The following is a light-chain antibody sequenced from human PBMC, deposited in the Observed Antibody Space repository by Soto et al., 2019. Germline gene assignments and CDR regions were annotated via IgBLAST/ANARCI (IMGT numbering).Light chain of an antibody. Sequence: DIQMTQSPSALSASVGDRVTISCRSSQHIATYLNWYQHKPWKAPKLLVYAASTLQCGVPSRFSGSGSGTDFRLTISSLQPDDYATYYCQQSSTIPRTFGQGTKVDLK. CDR1: QHIATY. CDR3: QQSSTIPRT. V-gene: IGKV1-39*01. CDR2: AAS. J-gene: IGKJ1*01.